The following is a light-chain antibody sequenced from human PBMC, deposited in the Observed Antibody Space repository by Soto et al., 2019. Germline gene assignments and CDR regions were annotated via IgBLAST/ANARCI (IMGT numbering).Light chain of an antibody. V-gene: IGKV1-5*03. CDR1: QSISDS. CDR2: QAS. CDR3: QQYNGYWT. J-gene: IGKJ1*01. Sequence: DIQMTQSPSTLSASVGDRVTITCRASQSISDSLAWYQQKPGKAPKLLIYQASSLKSGVPSRFSGSGSGTEFTLTISSPQPDDFATYYCQQYNGYWTFGQGTKVEIK.